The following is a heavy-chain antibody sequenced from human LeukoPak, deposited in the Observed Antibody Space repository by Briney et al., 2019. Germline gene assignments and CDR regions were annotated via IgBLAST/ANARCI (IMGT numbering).Heavy chain of an antibody. CDR3: ARAGYDSSGYYSY. CDR2: INPSGGST. CDR1: GYTFTNYY. J-gene: IGHJ4*02. D-gene: IGHD3-22*01. Sequence: ASVKVSCKASGYTFTNYYMHWMRQAPGRGLEWMGIINPSGGSTSYAQKFQGRVTMTMDTSTSTVYMELSSLRSDDTAVYYCARAGYDSSGYYSYWGQGTLVTVSS. V-gene: IGHV1-46*01.